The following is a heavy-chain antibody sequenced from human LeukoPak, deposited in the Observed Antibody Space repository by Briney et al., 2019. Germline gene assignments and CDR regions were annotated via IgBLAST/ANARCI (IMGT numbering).Heavy chain of an antibody. CDR2: ISGDGVSA. CDR1: GLPIGDFA. CDR3: ARESGKFDY. Sequence: GGSLRLSCVASGLPIGDFAMHWVRQAPGKGLEWVSLISGDGVSAFYADSVKGRFSISRDNSKNSLSLEMNSLRTEDTAMYYCARESGKFDYWGQGTLVAVSS. J-gene: IGHJ4*02. V-gene: IGHV3-43*02.